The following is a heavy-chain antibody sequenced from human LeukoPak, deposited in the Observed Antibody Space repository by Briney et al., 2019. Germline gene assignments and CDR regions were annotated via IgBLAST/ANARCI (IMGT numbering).Heavy chain of an antibody. D-gene: IGHD3-10*01. J-gene: IGHJ3*02. CDR3: ARVYAKWVRFVRGSQRAFDI. Sequence: ASVKVSCKAFGYTFSSYGIAWVRQAPGQGPEWMGWISAYNGNTNYAQKLQGRVNMTTDLSTSTAYMELRSLRSDDTAVYYCARVYAKWVRFVRGSQRAFDIWGQGTMVTVSS. V-gene: IGHV1-18*01. CDR1: GYTFSSYG. CDR2: ISAYNGNT.